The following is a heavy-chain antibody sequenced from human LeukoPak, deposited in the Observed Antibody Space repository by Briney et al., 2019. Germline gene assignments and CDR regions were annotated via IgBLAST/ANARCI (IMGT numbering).Heavy chain of an antibody. CDR2: ISGSGSSM. CDR3: AKNAYYYDH. CDR1: GFTFSNYA. J-gene: IGHJ4*02. V-gene: IGHV3-23*01. Sequence: GGSLRLSCAASGFTFSNYAMSWVRQAPGKGLEWVSAISGSGSSMYCADSVKGRFTISRDNSKNTLYLQMNSLRAEDTAVYYCAKNAYYYDHWGQGTLVTVSS.